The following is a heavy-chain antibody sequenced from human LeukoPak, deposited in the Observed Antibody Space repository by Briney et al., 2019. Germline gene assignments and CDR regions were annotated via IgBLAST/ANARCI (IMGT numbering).Heavy chain of an antibody. CDR2: VSASGGTT. V-gene: IGHV3-23*01. CDR3: ANDRRVYCGGGTCYDNLDY. J-gene: IGHJ4*02. Sequence: GGSLRLSCAASGYTFSSYAMSWVRQAPGKGLEWVSTVSASGGTTYYADSVKGRFTISRDNSKNTVYLQMNSLRAEDTAVYYSANDRRVYCGGGTCYDNLDYWGQGTLVTVSS. CDR1: GYTFSSYA. D-gene: IGHD2-15*01.